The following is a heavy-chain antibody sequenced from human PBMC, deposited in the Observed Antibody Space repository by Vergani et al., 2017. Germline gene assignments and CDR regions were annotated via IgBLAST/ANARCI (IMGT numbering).Heavy chain of an antibody. CDR2: IRYDGSNK. CDR3: AKGGDYDYVWGSYRYGAFDI. V-gene: IGHV3-30*02. J-gene: IGHJ3*02. CDR1: GFTFSSYG. D-gene: IGHD3-16*02. Sequence: QVQLVESGGGVVQPGGSLRLSCAASGFTFSSYGMHWVRQAPGKGLEWVAFIRYDGSNKYYADSVKGRFTISRDNSKNTLYLQMNSLRAEDTAVYYCAKGGDYDYVWGSYRYGAFDIWGKGQWSPSLQ.